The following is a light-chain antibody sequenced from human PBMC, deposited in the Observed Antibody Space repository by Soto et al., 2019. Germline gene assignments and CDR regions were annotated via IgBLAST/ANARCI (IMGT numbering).Light chain of an antibody. Sequence: EIVMTQSPATLSVSPGERATLSCRASQSVSSNYLAWYQQKPGQAPRLLIYGASSRATGIPDRFRGSGSGADFTLTISRLEPEDFAVYYCQQYGTSPYTFGQGTKVDIK. V-gene: IGKV3-20*01. CDR3: QQYGTSPYT. J-gene: IGKJ2*01. CDR1: QSVSSNY. CDR2: GAS.